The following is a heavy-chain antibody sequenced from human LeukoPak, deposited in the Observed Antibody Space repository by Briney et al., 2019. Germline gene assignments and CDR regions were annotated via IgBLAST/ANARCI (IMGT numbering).Heavy chain of an antibody. V-gene: IGHV4-34*01. CDR2: INHSGST. D-gene: IGHD2-15*01. CDR3: ARHDRNGGRYNDFDY. Sequence: SETLSLTCAVYGGSLSGYYWSWIRQPPGKGLEWIGEINHSGSTNYNPSLKSRVTISVDTSKNQFSLNLSSVTAADTAVYYCARHDRNGGRYNDFDYWGQGTLITVSS. CDR1: GGSLSGYY. J-gene: IGHJ4*02.